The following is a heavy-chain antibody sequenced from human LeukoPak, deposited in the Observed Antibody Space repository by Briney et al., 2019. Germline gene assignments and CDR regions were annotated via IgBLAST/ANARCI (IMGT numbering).Heavy chain of an antibody. J-gene: IGHJ5*02. CDR3: ARTIWYSSPRSDWFDP. D-gene: IGHD6-13*01. V-gene: IGHV4-39*01. CDR2: IYYSGST. Sequence: SETLSLTCTVSGGSINSGSHYWGWLRQPPGKGLEWIGSIYYSGSTYYNPSLKSRVTISVDTSKNQFSLKLSSVTAADTAVYYCARTIWYSSPRSDWFDPWGQGTLVTVSS. CDR1: GGSINSGSHY.